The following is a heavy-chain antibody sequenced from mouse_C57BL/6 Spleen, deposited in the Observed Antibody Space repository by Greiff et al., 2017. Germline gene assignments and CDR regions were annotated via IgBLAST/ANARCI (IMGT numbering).Heavy chain of an antibody. J-gene: IGHJ1*03. CDR3: AKNYYGSSYDWYFDV. V-gene: IGHV2-9-1*01. D-gene: IGHD1-1*01. CDR1: GFSLTSYA. Sequence: QVQLKESGPGLVAPSPSLSITCTVSGFSLTSYAISWVRQPPGKGLEWLGVIGTGGGTNYNSALKSGLSNSKDNSKSQVFLKMSSLQTEDTARYYGAKNYYGSSYDWYFDVWGTGTTVTVSS. CDR2: IGTGGGT.